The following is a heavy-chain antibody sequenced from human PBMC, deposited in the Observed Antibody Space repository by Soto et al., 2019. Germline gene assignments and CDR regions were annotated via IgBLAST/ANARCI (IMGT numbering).Heavy chain of an antibody. V-gene: IGHV3-21*01. CDR1: GFTFSSYS. CDR3: ARDPDILVVPADGFNWFDP. Sequence: PGGSLRLSCAASGFTFSSYSMNWVRQAPGKGLEWVSSISSSSSYIYYADSVKGRFTISRDNAKNSLYLQMNSLRAEDTAVYYCARDPDILVVPADGFNWFDPWGQGTLVPVSS. D-gene: IGHD2-2*01. J-gene: IGHJ5*02. CDR2: ISSSSSYI.